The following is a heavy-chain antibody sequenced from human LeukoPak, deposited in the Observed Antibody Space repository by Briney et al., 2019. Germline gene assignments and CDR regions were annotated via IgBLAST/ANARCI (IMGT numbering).Heavy chain of an antibody. CDR1: GFTFTNAW. CDR3: AKAIDTSGYNFERGADY. Sequence: GGSLRLSCVDSGFTFTNAWMSWVRQAPGKGLEWIGHIKSKTDGETTNYAEPVRGRFTISRDDSKSAVYLQMNSLKIEDTAVYYCAKAIDTSGYNFERGADYWGQGTLVTVSS. J-gene: IGHJ4*02. D-gene: IGHD3-22*01. V-gene: IGHV3-15*01. CDR2: IKSKTDGETT.